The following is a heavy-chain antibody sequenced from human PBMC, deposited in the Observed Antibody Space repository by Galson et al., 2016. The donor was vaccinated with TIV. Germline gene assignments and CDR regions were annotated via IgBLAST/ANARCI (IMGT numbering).Heavy chain of an antibody. Sequence: LRLSCAASGFTFSTYWMSWVRQAPGEGLQWVANIKQDGTDQNYVDSVKGRFSISRDNAKNSLFLQMNTLRPEDTAVYYCARDWDDYGAHSALDDWGQGTLVTVSS. V-gene: IGHV3-7*01. J-gene: IGHJ4*02. CDR3: ARDWDDYGAHSALDD. D-gene: IGHD4-17*01. CDR2: IKQDGTDQ. CDR1: GFTFSTYW.